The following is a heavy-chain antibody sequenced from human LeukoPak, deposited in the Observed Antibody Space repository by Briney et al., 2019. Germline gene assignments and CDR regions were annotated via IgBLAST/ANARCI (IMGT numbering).Heavy chain of an antibody. CDR1: GYTFTGYY. CDR3: ARVLEWELLDAFDI. J-gene: IGHJ3*02. D-gene: IGHD1-26*01. V-gene: IGHV1-2*02. Sequence: ASVKVSRKASGYTFTGYYMHWVRQAPGQGLEWMGWINPNSGGTNYAQKFQGRVTMTRDTSISTAYMELSRLRSDDTAVYYCARVLEWELLDAFDIWDQGTMVTVSS. CDR2: INPNSGGT.